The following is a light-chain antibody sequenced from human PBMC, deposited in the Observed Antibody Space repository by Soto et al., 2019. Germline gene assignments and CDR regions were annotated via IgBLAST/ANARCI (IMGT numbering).Light chain of an antibody. Sequence: DIRMTQSPSSLSASVGDRVTITCRASQSISSYLNWYQQKPGKAPKLLIYAASSLQSGVPSRFSGSGSETDFPLTISSLQPEDFATYYCQQSYSTPPVTFGGGTKVEIK. CDR3: QQSYSTPPVT. CDR1: QSISSY. J-gene: IGKJ4*02. V-gene: IGKV1-39*01. CDR2: AAS.